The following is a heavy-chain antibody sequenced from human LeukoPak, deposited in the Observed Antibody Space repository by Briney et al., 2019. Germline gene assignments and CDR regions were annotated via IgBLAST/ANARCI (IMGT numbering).Heavy chain of an antibody. D-gene: IGHD4-17*01. CDR1: GYSFSNYW. V-gene: IGHV5-51*01. CDR3: ARKHDHGDYAFNI. J-gene: IGHJ3*02. Sequence: GESLKISCKGSGYSFSNYWIGWLRQMPGKGLEYMGIIYPADSDTRYSPSFQGQVTISADKSITTAYLQWRSLKASDTAMYYCARKHDHGDYAFNIWGQGTMVTVSS. CDR2: IYPADSDT.